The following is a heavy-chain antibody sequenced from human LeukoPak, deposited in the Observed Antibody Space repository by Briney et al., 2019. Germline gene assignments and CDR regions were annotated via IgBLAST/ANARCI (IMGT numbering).Heavy chain of an antibody. CDR3: AKSRQWLGRDAFDI. CDR1: GYTFTSYD. D-gene: IGHD6-19*01. Sequence: GASVKVSCKASGYTFTSYDINWVRQATGQGLEWMGWMNPNSGNTGYAQKFQGRVTMTRNTSISTAYMELSSLRSEDTAVYYCAKSRQWLGRDAFDIWGQGTMVTVSS. J-gene: IGHJ3*02. V-gene: IGHV1-8*01. CDR2: MNPNSGNT.